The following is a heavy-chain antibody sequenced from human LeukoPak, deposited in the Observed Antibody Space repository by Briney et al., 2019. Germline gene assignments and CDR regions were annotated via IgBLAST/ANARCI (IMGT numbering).Heavy chain of an antibody. J-gene: IGHJ6*02. CDR1: GFTFSSYG. D-gene: IGHD1-26*01. Sequence: PGGSLRLSCAASGFTFSSYGMHWVRLAPGKGLEWVAFIRYDGSNKYYADSVKGRFTISRDNSKNTLYLQMNSLRAEDTAVYYCARGIVGALAPTYYYYYGMDVWGQGTTVTVSS. CDR3: ARGIVGALAPTYYYYYGMDV. V-gene: IGHV3-30*02. CDR2: IRYDGSNK.